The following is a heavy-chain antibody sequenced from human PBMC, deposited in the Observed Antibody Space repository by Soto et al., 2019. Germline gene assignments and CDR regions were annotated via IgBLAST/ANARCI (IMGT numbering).Heavy chain of an antibody. CDR1: GFTVSGMF. V-gene: IGHV3-53*02. J-gene: IGHJ4*02. Sequence: EVSLVETGGGLIHPGGSLRLSCAASGFTVSGMFMNWVRQAPGKGLEWVSVIYPAGPTYYADSVKGRFTISRDKSKNILFLQLNNLRAEDTAVEYCARDVDSIGIHYWGQGNLVTVSS. CDR3: ARDVDSIGIHY. CDR2: IYPAGPT. D-gene: IGHD6-19*01.